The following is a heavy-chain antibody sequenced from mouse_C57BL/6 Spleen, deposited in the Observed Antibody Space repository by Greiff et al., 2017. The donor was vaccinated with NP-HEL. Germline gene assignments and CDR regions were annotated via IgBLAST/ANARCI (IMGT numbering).Heavy chain of an antibody. CDR1: GFSLTSYG. CDR2: IWSDGST. CDR3: ASTVVGGYYYAMDY. J-gene: IGHJ4*01. V-gene: IGHV2-6*03. Sequence: QVQLKQSGPGLVAPSQSLSITCTVSGFSLTSYGVHWVRQPPGKGLEWLVVIWSDGSTTYNSALKSRLSISKDNSKSQVFLKMNSLQTDDTAMYYCASTVVGGYYYAMDYWGQGTSVTVSS. D-gene: IGHD1-1*01.